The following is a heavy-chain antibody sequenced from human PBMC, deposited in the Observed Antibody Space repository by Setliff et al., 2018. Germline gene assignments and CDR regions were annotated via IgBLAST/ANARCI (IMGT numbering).Heavy chain of an antibody. CDR3: ARLVDEGQYYFDY. CDR1: GFTFSSYW. CDR2: IKQDGSEK. Sequence: SLRLSCAASGFTFSSYWMSWVRQAPGKGLEWVANIKQDGSEKYYVDSVKGRFTISRDNAKNSLYLQMNSLRAEDTAVYYCARLVDEGQYYFDYWGQGTLVTVSS. D-gene: IGHD6-6*01. J-gene: IGHJ4*02. V-gene: IGHV3-7*01.